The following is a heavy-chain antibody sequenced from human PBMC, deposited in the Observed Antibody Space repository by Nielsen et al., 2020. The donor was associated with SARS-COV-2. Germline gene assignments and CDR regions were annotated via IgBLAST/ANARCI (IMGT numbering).Heavy chain of an antibody. CDR1: GFTFNKFP. CDR3: ARETLDHTSSFVDH. D-gene: IGHD6-6*01. Sequence: GESLKISCAASGFTFNKFPMHWVRQAPGKGLEWLAIISYGGDNEHYADSVKGRFTVSRDNSKDTLHLQMNSLNPEATAVYFCARETLDHTSSFVDHWGQGTLVTVSS. V-gene: IGHV3-30-3*01. CDR2: ISYGGDNE. J-gene: IGHJ5*02.